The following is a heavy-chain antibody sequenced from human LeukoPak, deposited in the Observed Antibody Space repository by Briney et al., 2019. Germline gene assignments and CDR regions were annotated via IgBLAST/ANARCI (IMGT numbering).Heavy chain of an antibody. CDR3: AAAQTSYDFWSGYRILGYMDV. CDR2: IKQDGSEK. V-gene: IGHV3-7*01. CDR1: GFTFSSYW. Sequence: GGSLRLSCAASGFTFSSYWMSWVRQAPGKGLEWVANIKQDGSEKYYVDSVKGRFTISRDNAKNSLYLQMNSLRAKDTAVYYCAAAQTSYDFWSGYRILGYMDVWGKGTTVTVSS. J-gene: IGHJ6*03. D-gene: IGHD3-3*01.